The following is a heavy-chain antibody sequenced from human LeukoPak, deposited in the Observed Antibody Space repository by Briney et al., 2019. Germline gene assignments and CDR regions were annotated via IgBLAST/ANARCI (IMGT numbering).Heavy chain of an antibody. CDR3: VRESIRGTRDFDY. CDR2: ISSSSSYI. CDR1: GFTFSSYS. V-gene: IGHV3-21*01. Sequence: GGSLRLSCAASGFTFSSYSMNWVRQAPGKGLEWVSSISSSSSYIHYADSVKGRFTISRDNAKNSLYLQMNSLRAEDTAVYYCVRESIRGTRDFDYWGQGTLVTVSS. J-gene: IGHJ4*02. D-gene: IGHD2-21*01.